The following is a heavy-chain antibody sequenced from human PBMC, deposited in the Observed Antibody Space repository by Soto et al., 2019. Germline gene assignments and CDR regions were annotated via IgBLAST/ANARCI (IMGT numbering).Heavy chain of an antibody. J-gene: IGHJ4*02. Sequence: PSETLSLTCTVSGGSIRWGGFYWTWVRLHPGKGLEWIGYIYHTGATYYNPSLKSRVAISGDTSKNQFSLRLGSVTAADTAVHYCAREGNFYDGSAYPGGFDYWGQGTLVTVSS. CDR2: IYHTGAT. CDR1: GGSIRWGGFY. D-gene: IGHD3-22*01. V-gene: IGHV4-31*03. CDR3: AREGNFYDGSAYPGGFDY.